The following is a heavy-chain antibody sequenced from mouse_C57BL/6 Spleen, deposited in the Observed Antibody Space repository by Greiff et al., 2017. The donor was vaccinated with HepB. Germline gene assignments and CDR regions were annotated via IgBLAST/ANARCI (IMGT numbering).Heavy chain of an antibody. CDR3: ARWVTAQGAWFAD. Sequence: QVQLQQPGAELVKPGASVKMSCKASGYTFTSYWITWVKQRPGQGLEWVGDIYPGSGSTNYNEKFKSKATLTGDTSSSTAYMQLSSLTSEDSAVYYCARWVTAQGAWFADWGQGTLVTVSA. V-gene: IGHV1-55*01. J-gene: IGHJ3*01. CDR1: GYTFTSYW. CDR2: IYPGSGST. D-gene: IGHD3-2*02.